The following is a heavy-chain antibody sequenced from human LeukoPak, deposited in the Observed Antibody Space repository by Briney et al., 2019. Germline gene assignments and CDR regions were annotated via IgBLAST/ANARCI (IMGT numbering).Heavy chain of an antibody. Sequence: ASVKVSCKASGYTFTGYYIHWLRQAPGQGLEWMGFINPNSGGTNYAQKFQGRVTMTRDTSISTAYMELSSLTSDDTAVYYCARDIEVYHYRSCNYPQWGHVTLITVS. D-gene: IGHD3-10*01. CDR3: ARDIEVYHYRSCNYPQ. CDR1: GYTFTGYY. V-gene: IGHV1-2*02. CDR2: INPNSGGT. J-gene: IGHJ1*01.